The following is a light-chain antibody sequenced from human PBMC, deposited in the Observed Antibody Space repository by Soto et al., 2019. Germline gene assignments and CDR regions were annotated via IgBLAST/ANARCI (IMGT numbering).Light chain of an antibody. Sequence: DIVMTQSPDSLAVSLGERATINCESSRTVLYSPNSENYLAWYQQKPGQPPKLLISWASTRESGVPDRFSGSGSGTDFTLTISSLQAGDAAVYYCQQYLGTPVTFGQGTRLEIK. V-gene: IGKV4-1*01. J-gene: IGKJ5*01. CDR1: RTVLYSPNSENY. CDR2: WAS. CDR3: QQYLGTPVT.